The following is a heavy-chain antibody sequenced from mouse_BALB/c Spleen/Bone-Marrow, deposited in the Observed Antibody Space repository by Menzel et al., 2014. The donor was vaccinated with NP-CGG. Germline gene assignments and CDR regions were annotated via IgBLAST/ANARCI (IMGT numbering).Heavy chain of an antibody. CDR2: INPSTAYT. CDR1: GYTFINYW. CDR3: ARGNYEAMDY. V-gene: IGHV1-7*01. J-gene: IGHJ4*01. D-gene: IGHD2-1*01. Sequence: VQLQQSGAELAKPGASVKMSCKASGYTFINYWIHWVKQGPGQGLEWIGYINPSTAYTAYNQKFQDKTTLTADKSSSTAYMQLSSLTSEDSAVYYCARGNYEAMDYWGQGTSVTVSS.